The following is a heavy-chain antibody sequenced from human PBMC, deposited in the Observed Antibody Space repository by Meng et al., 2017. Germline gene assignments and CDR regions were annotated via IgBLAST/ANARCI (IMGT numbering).Heavy chain of an antibody. V-gene: IGHV4-34*01. D-gene: IGHD2-15*01. CDR1: GGPFSGYY. CDR2: INNSGST. J-gene: IGHJ4*02. Sequence: VQRKQGGSGLVKPSANLAHTCGVYGGPFSGYYWSWIRQPTGKGLEWIGEINNSGSTNYNPSLKSRVTISVDTSKNQFSLKLSSVTDADTDVYYCARGVRLPDYWGQGTLVTVSS. CDR3: ARGVRLPDY.